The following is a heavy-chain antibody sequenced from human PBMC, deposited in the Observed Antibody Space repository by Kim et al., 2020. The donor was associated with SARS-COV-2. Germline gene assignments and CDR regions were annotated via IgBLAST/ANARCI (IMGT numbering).Heavy chain of an antibody. D-gene: IGHD3-16*01. Sequence: KWYNDYAASVESRININADTSKNQCSLQLNSVTPEDTAVYYCARGGALKNWGQGTLVTVSS. V-gene: IGHV6-1*01. J-gene: IGHJ4*02. CDR2: KWYN. CDR3: ARGGALKN.